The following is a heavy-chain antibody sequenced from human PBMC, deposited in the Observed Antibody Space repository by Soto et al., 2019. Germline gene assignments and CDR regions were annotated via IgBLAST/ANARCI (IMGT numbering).Heavy chain of an antibody. Sequence: GGSLRLSCAASGFTFSRYCMHWVRQAPDKGLEWVAVISYDGSNKYYADSVKGRFTISRDNSKNTLYLQMNSLRAEDTAVYYCAKDGSPNYYYYGMDVWGQGTTVTVSS. CDR2: ISYDGSNK. CDR1: GFTFSRYC. CDR3: AKDGSPNYYYYGMDV. J-gene: IGHJ6*02. V-gene: IGHV3-30*18. D-gene: IGHD5-12*01.